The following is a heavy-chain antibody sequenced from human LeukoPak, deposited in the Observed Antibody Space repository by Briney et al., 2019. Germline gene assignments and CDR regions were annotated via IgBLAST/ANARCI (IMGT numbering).Heavy chain of an antibody. CDR1: GFTFSSYA. V-gene: IGHV3-23*01. Sequence: PGGSLRPSCVASGFTFSSYAMTWVRQAPGRGLDWVSTIRSSDSSTIYADSVQGRFTISRDNSKNTLYLQMNGLGAEDTAVYYCARSAVGHNFDYWGQGTLVTVSS. J-gene: IGHJ4*02. CDR2: IRSSDSST. CDR3: ARSAVGHNFDY. D-gene: IGHD6-19*01.